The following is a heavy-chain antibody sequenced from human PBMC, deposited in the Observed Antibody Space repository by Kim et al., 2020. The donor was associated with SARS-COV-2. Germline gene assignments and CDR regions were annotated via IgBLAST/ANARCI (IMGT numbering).Heavy chain of an antibody. J-gene: IGHJ3*02. CDR3: ARMNFPSSGWYLPHAFDI. CDR1: GYTFTGYY. CDR2: INPNSGGT. D-gene: IGHD6-19*01. Sequence: ASVKVSCKASGYTFTGYYMHWVRQAPGQGLEWMGWINPNSGGTNYAQKFQGRVTMTRDTSISTAYMELSRLRSDDTAVYYCARMNFPSSGWYLPHAFDIWGQGTMVTVSS. V-gene: IGHV1-2*02.